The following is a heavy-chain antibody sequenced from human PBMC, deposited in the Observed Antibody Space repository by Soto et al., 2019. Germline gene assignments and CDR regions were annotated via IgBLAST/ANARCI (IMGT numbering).Heavy chain of an antibody. CDR1: GYTFTGYY. V-gene: IGHV1-2*04. Sequence: ASVTVSCTASGYTFTGYYMHWVRQAPGQGLEWMGWINPNSGGTNYAQKFQGWVTMTRDTSISTAYMELSRLRSDDTAVYYCATYYYDSSGYGAEYFQHWGQGTLVTVSS. D-gene: IGHD3-22*01. CDR3: ATYYYDSSGYGAEYFQH. J-gene: IGHJ1*01. CDR2: INPNSGGT.